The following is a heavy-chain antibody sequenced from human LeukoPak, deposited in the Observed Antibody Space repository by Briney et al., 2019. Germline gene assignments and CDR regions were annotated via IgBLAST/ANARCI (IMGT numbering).Heavy chain of an antibody. Sequence: PGGSLRLSCTVSGFTVSSNSMSWVRQAPGKGLEWVSFIYSDNTHYSDSVKGRLTISRDNSKNTLYLQMNSLRAEDTAVYYCARRAGAYSHAYDYWGQGTLVTVSS. CDR3: ARRAGAYSHAYDY. V-gene: IGHV3-53*01. CDR2: IYSDNT. CDR1: GFTVSSNS. J-gene: IGHJ4*02. D-gene: IGHD4/OR15-4a*01.